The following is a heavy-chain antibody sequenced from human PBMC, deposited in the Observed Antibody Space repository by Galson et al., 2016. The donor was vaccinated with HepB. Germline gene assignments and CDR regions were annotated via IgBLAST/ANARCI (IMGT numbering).Heavy chain of an antibody. V-gene: IGHV3-74*01. CDR3: ARGVVGAPYRFDY. Sequence: SLRLSCAASGFTFSDSWMHWVRQVPGKGLIWVSRINGDGTSTSYVDSVKGRFTISRDNAQNTVYLQMDSLTVDDTGLYFCARGVVGAPYRFDYWGQGALVTVSS. CDR2: INGDGTST. J-gene: IGHJ4*02. D-gene: IGHD1-26*01. CDR1: GFTFSDSW.